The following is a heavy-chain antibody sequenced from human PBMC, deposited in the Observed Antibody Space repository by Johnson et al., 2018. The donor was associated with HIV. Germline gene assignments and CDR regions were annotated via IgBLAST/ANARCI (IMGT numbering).Heavy chain of an antibody. D-gene: IGHD3-10*01. CDR2: IYSGGST. CDR1: GFTFSGHY. J-gene: IGHJ3*02. Sequence: EVQLLESGGGLVQPGGSLRLSCAASGFTFSGHYMDWVRQAPGKGLEWVSVIYSGGSTYYADSVKGRFTISRDNSKNTLYLQMNSLRAEDTAVYYCARDRRGSDIWGQGTMVTVSS. V-gene: IGHV3-66*01. CDR3: ARDRRGSDI.